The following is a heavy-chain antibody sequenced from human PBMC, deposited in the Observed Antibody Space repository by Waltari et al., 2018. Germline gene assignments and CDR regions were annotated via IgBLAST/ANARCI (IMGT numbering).Heavy chain of an antibody. CDR3: ARAAPGAFDI. D-gene: IGHD3-10*01. Sequence: QVQLVQSGAEVKKPGASVKVSCKASGYTFTSYYMHWVRQAPGQGLEWMGIINPGGGSTSYEQKVQGRVTMTRDTSTSTVYMELSSLRSEDTAVYYCARAAPGAFDIWGQGTMVTVSS. CDR1: GYTFTSYY. J-gene: IGHJ3*02. CDR2: INPGGGST. V-gene: IGHV1-46*01.